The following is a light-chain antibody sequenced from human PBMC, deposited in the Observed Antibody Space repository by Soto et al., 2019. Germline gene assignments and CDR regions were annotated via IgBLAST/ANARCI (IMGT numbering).Light chain of an antibody. CDR3: QQYAYWPET. J-gene: IGKJ1*01. CDR2: YAS. CDR1: QSVRTN. V-gene: IGKV3D-15*01. Sequence: EVMMTQFPDTVSVTAGETVTLSCWASQSVRTNLAWYQQRPGQAPRLLIHYASTRASDIPARFSGSGSGTNFTLAISSLQSEDFAVYYCQQYAYWPETFGQGTKVDIK.